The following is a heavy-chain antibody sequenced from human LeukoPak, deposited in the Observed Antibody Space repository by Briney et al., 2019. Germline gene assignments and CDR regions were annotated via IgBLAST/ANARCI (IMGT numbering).Heavy chain of an antibody. D-gene: IGHD5-18*01. CDR2: IYYSGST. V-gene: IGHV4-59*01. CDR1: GGSINSYY. J-gene: IGHJ4*02. CDR3: ARTWIQLWYFDY. Sequence: SETLSLTCTVSGGSINSYYWSWIRQPPGKGLEWIGYIYYSGSTNYNPSLKSRVTISVDTSKNQFSLKLSSVTAADTAVYYCARTWIQLWYFDYWGQGTLVTVSS.